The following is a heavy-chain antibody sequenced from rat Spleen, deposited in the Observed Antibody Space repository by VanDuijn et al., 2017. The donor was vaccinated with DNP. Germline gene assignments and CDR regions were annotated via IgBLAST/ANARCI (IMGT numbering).Heavy chain of an antibody. V-gene: IGHV3-3*01. Sequence: EVQLQESGPGLVKPSQSLSLTCSVTGYSITSVYRWNWIRKFPGNKLEWMAYIDSAGSTNYNPSLRSRISITRDTSKNQFFLQVNSVTTEDTATYYCARGTYGFAYWGQGTLVTVSS. CDR3: ARGTYGFAY. J-gene: IGHJ3*01. CDR2: IDSAGST. D-gene: IGHD2-1*01. CDR1: GYSITSVYR.